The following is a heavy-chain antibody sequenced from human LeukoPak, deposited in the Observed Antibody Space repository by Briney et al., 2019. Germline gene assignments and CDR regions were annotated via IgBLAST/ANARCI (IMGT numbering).Heavy chain of an antibody. Sequence: TGGSLRLSCAASGFTFSSYAMSWVRQAPGKGLEWVSAISGSGGSTYYADSVKGRFTISRDNSKNTLYLQMNSLRAEDTAVYYCARSADPGPYYYYYGMDVWGQGTTVTVSS. CDR1: GFTFSSYA. J-gene: IGHJ6*02. CDR3: ARSADPGPYYYYYGMDV. V-gene: IGHV3-23*01. CDR2: ISGSGGST.